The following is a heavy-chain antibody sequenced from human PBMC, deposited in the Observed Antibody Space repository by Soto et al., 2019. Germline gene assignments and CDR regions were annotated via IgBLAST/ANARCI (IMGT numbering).Heavy chain of an antibody. D-gene: IGHD2-2*01. J-gene: IGHJ4*02. Sequence: SETLSLTCTVSGGSITTGGSSWNWIRHHPGKGLEWLGHIYSSGGTYTNPSLRSRVTISIDSSKNQFSLKLSSVTAADTAVYYCASPLFCTSASCDDYWGQGTLVTVYS. CDR1: GGSITTGGSS. CDR2: IYSSGGT. V-gene: IGHV4-31*03. CDR3: ASPLFCTSASCDDY.